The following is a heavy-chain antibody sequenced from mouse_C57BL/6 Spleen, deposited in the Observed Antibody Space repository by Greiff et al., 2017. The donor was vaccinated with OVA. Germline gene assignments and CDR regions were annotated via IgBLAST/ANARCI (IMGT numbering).Heavy chain of an antibody. CDR3: ARSAGTGAFDY. V-gene: IGHV1-54*01. J-gene: IGHJ2*01. Sequence: QVQLKESGAELVRPGTSVKVSCKASGYAFTNYLIEWVKQRPGQGLEWIGVINPGSGGTNYNEKFKGKATLTADKSSSTAYMQLSSLTSEDSAVYFCARSAGTGAFDYWGQGTTLTVSS. D-gene: IGHD4-1*01. CDR1: GYAFTNYL. CDR2: INPGSGGT.